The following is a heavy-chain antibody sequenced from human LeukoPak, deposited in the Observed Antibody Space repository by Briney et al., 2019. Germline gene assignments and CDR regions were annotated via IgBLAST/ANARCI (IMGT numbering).Heavy chain of an antibody. J-gene: IGHJ5*02. D-gene: IGHD2-15*01. CDR1: GYTFTGYY. V-gene: IGHV1-2*06. Sequence: ASVKVSCKASGYTFTGYYMHWVRQAPGQGLEWVGRINPNSGGANYAQKFQGRVTMTRDTSISTAYMELSRLRSDDPAVYYCARDKAVVAATFWFDPWGQGTLVTVSS. CDR2: INPNSGGA. CDR3: ARDKAVVAATFWFDP.